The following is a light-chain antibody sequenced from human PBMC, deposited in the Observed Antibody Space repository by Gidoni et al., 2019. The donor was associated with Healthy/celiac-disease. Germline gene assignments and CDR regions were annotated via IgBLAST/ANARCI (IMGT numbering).Light chain of an antibody. Sequence: EIELTQSPATLSVSPGERATLTCRASQDVSSYLAWYQQKPGHAPRLLIYDASNMDTGLPSRFSGSGSGTDFTLTISSLQPEDFAVYYCQQCGNWPLTFGGGTKVEI. CDR2: DAS. V-gene: IGKV3-11*01. J-gene: IGKJ4*01. CDR1: QDVSSY. CDR3: QQCGNWPLT.